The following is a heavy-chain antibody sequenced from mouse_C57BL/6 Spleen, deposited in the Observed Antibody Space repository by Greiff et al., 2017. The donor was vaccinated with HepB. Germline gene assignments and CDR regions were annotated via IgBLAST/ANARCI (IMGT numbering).Heavy chain of an antibody. J-gene: IGHJ3*01. CDR1: GYAFTNYL. V-gene: IGHV1-54*01. Sequence: QVQLQQSGAELVRPGTSVKVSCTASGYAFTNYLIEWVKQRPGQGLEWIGVINPGSGGTNYNEKFKGQATLTADKSSSTAYMQLSSLTSEDSADYVCARSSNYYGSSYWFAYWGQGTLVTVSA. CDR2: INPGSGGT. CDR3: ARSSNYYGSSYWFAY. D-gene: IGHD1-1*01.